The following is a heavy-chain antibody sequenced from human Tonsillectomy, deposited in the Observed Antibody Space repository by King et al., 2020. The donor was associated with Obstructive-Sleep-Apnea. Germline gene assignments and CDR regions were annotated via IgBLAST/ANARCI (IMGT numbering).Heavy chain of an antibody. CDR2: THTSGST. CDR3: ASWKVRGVIQEY. D-gene: IGHD3-10*01. V-gene: IGHV4-4*07. CDR1: AGSISSYY. J-gene: IGHJ4*02. Sequence: VQLQESGPGLVKPSETLSLTCTVSAGSISSYYWSWIRQPAGKGMEWIGRTHTSGSTKYNPSLKSRVTMSVDTSKNQFSLKLSSVTAADTAVYYCASWKVRGVIQEYWGQGTLVTVSS.